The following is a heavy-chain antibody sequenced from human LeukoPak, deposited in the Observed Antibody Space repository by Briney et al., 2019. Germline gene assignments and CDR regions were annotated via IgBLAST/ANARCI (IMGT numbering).Heavy chain of an antibody. Sequence: ASVRVSCKASGYTFNNYGISWVRQAPGQGLEWVGWVTSYNGDTNYAQRFQGRVTMSTDTSTSTAYMELRSLRFDDTAMYYCAREYIYDAFDVWGQGTMVTVSS. V-gene: IGHV1-18*01. CDR2: VTSYNGDT. D-gene: IGHD5-18*01. CDR3: AREYIYDAFDV. J-gene: IGHJ3*01. CDR1: GYTFNNYG.